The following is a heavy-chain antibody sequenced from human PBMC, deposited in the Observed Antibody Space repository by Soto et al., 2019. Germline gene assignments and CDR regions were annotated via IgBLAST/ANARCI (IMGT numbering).Heavy chain of an antibody. V-gene: IGHV1-69*02. J-gene: IGHJ5*02. Sequence: QVQLVQSGAEVKKPGSSVKVSCKASGGTFSSYTISWVRQAPGQGLEWMGRIIPILGIANYAQKFQGRVTITADKSTSTAYMALSSLRSEDTAVYYCASTPSSCDLQNWFDPWGQGTLVTVSS. CDR1: GGTFSSYT. CDR3: ASTPSSCDLQNWFDP. D-gene: IGHD2-21*02. CDR2: IIPILGIA.